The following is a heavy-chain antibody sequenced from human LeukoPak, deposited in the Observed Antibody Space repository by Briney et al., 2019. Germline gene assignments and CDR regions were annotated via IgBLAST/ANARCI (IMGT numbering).Heavy chain of an antibody. V-gene: IGHV4-59*08. CDR1: GGSISSYY. Sequence: SETLSLTCTVSGGSISSYYWSWIRQPPGKGLEWIGYISYSGSTNYNPSLKSRATISLDTSKNQFSLKLRSVTAADTAVYFCARHLRTFNSGSYYSTFDYWGQGTLDTVSS. CDR2: ISYSGST. D-gene: IGHD1-26*01. J-gene: IGHJ4*02. CDR3: ARHLRTFNSGSYYSTFDY.